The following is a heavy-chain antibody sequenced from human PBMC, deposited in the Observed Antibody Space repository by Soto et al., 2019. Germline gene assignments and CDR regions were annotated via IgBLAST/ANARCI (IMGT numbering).Heavy chain of an antibody. CDR3: AKDTYYYDRSGYYTYDH. D-gene: IGHD3-22*01. CDR1: GFTFSSYG. J-gene: IGHJ4*02. Sequence: GGSLRLSCAASGFTFSSYGVHWVRQAPGKGLEWVASVSYDGSNKHYADSVKGRFTISRDNSRNTLDLQMNSLRAEDTAVYYCAKDTYYYDRSGYYTYDHWGQGTQVTV. CDR2: VSYDGSNK. V-gene: IGHV3-30*18.